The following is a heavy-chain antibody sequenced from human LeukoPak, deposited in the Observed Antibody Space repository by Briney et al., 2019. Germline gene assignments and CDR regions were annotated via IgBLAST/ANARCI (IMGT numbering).Heavy chain of an antibody. J-gene: IGHJ4*02. CDR1: GYRFTGYY. D-gene: IGHD3-3*01. V-gene: IGHV1-2*02. CDR3: ARDQRFGVVGTDY. Sequence: GASVKVSCKTSGYRFTGYYMHWVRQAPGQGLEWMGWINPKSGDPIYVQKFQGRVTLTRDTSIDTVYLELSSLKSDDTAVYYCARDQRFGVVGTDYWGQGTLVTVSS. CDR2: INPKSGDP.